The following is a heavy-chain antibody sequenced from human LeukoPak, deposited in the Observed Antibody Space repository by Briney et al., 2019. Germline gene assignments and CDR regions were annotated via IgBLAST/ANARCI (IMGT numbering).Heavy chain of an antibody. CDR1: GFTFSSYA. CDR3: ASLSSTSWGGDY. V-gene: IGHV3-30-3*01. D-gene: IGHD2-2*01. CDR2: ISYDGSNK. Sequence: GGSLRLSCAASGFTFSSYAMHWVRQAPGKGLEWVAVISYDGSNKYYADSVKGRFTISRDNAKNSLYLQMNSLRAEDTAVYYCASLSSTSWGGDYWGQGTLVTVSS. J-gene: IGHJ4*02.